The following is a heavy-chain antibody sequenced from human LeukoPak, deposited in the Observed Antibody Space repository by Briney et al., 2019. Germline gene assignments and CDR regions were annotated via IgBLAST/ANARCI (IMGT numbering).Heavy chain of an antibody. J-gene: IGHJ6*02. Sequence: GGSLRLSCAASGFTFSSYAMHWVRQAPGKGLEWVAVIWYDGSNKYYADSVKGRFTISRDNSKNTLYLQMNSLRAEDTAVYYCARNYDILTAYGMDVWGQGTTVTVSS. CDR1: GFTFSSYA. CDR3: ARNYDILTAYGMDV. CDR2: IWYDGSNK. V-gene: IGHV3-33*08. D-gene: IGHD3-9*01.